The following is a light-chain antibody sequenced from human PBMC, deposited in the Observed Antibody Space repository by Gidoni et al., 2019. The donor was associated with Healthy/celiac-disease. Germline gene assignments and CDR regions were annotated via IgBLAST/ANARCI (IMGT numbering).Light chain of an antibody. J-gene: IGKJ1*01. CDR2: KAS. V-gene: IGKV1-5*03. CDR3: QKYNSYSPGWT. Sequence: DIQMTQSPSTLSASVGDRVTITCRASQSISSWLAWYQQKPGKAPKLLIYKASSLESGVPSRFRGSGSGTEFTLTISSLQPDDFANYYCQKYNSYSPGWTFGQGTKVEIK. CDR1: QSISSW.